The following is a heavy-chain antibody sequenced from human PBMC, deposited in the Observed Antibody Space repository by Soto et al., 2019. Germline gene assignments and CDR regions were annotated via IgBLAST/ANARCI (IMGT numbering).Heavy chain of an antibody. CDR3: ARRPGHYDFWSGYGWFDP. J-gene: IGHJ5*02. D-gene: IGHD3-3*01. V-gene: IGHV4-39*01. CDR2: IYYSGST. Sequence: QLQLQESGPGLVKPSETLSLTCTVSGGSISSSSYYWGWIRQPPGKGLEWIGSIYYSGSTYYNPSLKGRVTLDVDTSKNQSSLKLSSVTAADTAVYYCARRPGHYDFWSGYGWFDPWGQGTLVTVSS. CDR1: GGSISSSSYY.